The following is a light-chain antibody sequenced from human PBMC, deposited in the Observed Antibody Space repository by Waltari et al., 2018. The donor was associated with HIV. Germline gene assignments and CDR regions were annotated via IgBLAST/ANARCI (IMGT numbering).Light chain of an antibody. Sequence: QSALTQPASVSGAPGQSITISCTGTSSDVGSYDYVSWYQQHPGKAPKLMLFEVSHRPSGVSDGFSGAKAGNTASLTISGFLADDEADYYCSSYTSTTTVIFGGGTKVTVL. J-gene: IGLJ2*01. CDR3: SSYTSTTTVI. CDR2: EVS. V-gene: IGLV2-14*01. CDR1: SSDVGSYDY.